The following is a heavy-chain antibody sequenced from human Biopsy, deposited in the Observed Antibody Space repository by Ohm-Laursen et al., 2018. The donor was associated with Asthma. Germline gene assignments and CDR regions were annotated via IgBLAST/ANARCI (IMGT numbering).Heavy chain of an antibody. V-gene: IGHV1-18*01. CDR1: GYTFNSAG. J-gene: IGHJ6*02. Sequence: ASVKVSCKPSGYTFNSAGITWVRQAPGQGLEWMGWISVYNGNTRVAQKLQDRVTMITDTSTSTAYMELRSLRSDDTAVYFCARAVDYSHYYGIDVWGQGTTVTAS. D-gene: IGHD3-10*01. CDR2: ISVYNGNT. CDR3: ARAVDYSHYYGIDV.